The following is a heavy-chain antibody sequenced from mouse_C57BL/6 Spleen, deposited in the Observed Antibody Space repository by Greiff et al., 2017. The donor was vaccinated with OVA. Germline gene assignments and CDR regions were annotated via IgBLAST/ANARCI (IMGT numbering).Heavy chain of an antibody. J-gene: IGHJ4*01. CDR2: ISSGSSTI. V-gene: IGHV5-17*01. Sequence: EVKLVESGGGLVKPGGSLKLSCAASGFTFSDYGMHWVRQAPEKGLEWVAYISSGSSTIYYADTVKGRFTISRDNAKNTLFLQMTSLRSEDTAMYYCARTFYYGPYYAMVYWGQGTSVTVSS. D-gene: IGHD2-1*01. CDR3: ARTFYYGPYYAMVY. CDR1: GFTFSDYG.